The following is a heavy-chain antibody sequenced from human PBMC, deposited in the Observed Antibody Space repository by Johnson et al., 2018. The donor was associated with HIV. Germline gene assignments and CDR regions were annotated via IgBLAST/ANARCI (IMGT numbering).Heavy chain of an antibody. J-gene: IGHJ3*02. CDR2: IWYDGSNK. V-gene: IGHV3-30*02. D-gene: IGHD2-15*01. Sequence: QVQLVESGGGSVQPGVSLRLSCAGSGFTFSKSWMHWVRQAPGKGLEWVAVIWYDGSNKYYADSVKGRFIISIDDSKDTLHLHMNSLRPEDTAVYYCAKWKYCSGDNCYSEFGVFDDAFDIWGQGTMVTVSS. CDR1: GFTFSKSW. CDR3: AKWKYCSGDNCYSEFGVFDDAFDI.